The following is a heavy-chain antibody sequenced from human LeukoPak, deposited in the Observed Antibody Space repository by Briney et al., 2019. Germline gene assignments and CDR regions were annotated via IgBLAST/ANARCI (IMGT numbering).Heavy chain of an antibody. V-gene: IGHV5-51*01. D-gene: IGHD2-2*01. CDR3: ARHVRESSTSWGLSSFDP. Sequence: GESLKISCKGSGYSFTRYWIGWVRQMPGKGLEWMGIIYPGDSDTRYSPSFQGQVTISADKSISTAYLQWSSLKAPDTAMYYCARHVRESSTSWGLSSFDPWGQGTLVTVSS. CDR1: GYSFTRYW. CDR2: IYPGDSDT. J-gene: IGHJ5*02.